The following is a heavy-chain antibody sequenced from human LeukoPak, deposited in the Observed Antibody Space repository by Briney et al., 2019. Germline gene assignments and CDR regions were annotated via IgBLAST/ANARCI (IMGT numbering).Heavy chain of an antibody. CDR3: ARDGGLYDFWSDPTGRY. J-gene: IGHJ4*02. D-gene: IGHD3-3*01. CDR2: MSPNNGNT. CDR1: GYTFTNYD. Sequence: GASVKVSCKTSGYTFTNYDINWVRQATGQGLEWLGWMSPNNGNTGYAQKFQGRVTMTRDTSINTAYMELRSLRSDDTAVYYCARDGGLYDFWSDPTGRYWGQGTLVTVSS. V-gene: IGHV1-8*01.